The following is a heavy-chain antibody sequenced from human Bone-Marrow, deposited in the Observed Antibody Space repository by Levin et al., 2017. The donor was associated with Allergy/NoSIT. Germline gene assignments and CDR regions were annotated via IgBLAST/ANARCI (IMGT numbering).Heavy chain of an antibody. Sequence: PGGSLRLSCAASGFIFSSYGMHWVRQAPGKGLEWVAVMSYDGSNKYFADSVKGRFTISRDNSKNTLYLQMNSLRAEDTAVYYCAKDPTSTYYYDSSRPGDWYFDRWGRGTLVTVSS. V-gene: IGHV3-30*18. CDR3: AKDPTSTYYYDSSRPGDWYFDR. CDR2: MSYDGSNK. J-gene: IGHJ2*01. D-gene: IGHD3-22*01. CDR1: GFIFSSYG.